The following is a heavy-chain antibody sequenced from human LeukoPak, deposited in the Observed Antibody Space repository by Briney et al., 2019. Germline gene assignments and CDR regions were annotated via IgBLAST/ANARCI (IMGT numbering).Heavy chain of an antibody. CDR2: IYASGST. D-gene: IGHD1-14*01. CDR3: ARNRVSWFDP. V-gene: IGHV4-59*10. J-gene: IGHJ5*02. CDR1: GGSFSGYY. Sequence: PSETLSLTCAVYGGSFSGYYWSWIWQPAGKGLEWIERIYASGSTNYNPSLKSRVTMSVDTSKNQFSLKLSSVTAADTAVYYCARNRVSWFDPWGQGTLVTVSS.